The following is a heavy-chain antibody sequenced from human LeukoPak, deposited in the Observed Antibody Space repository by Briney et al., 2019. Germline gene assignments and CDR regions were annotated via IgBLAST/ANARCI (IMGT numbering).Heavy chain of an antibody. V-gene: IGHV4-59*01. CDR2: VYYTGST. CDR3: ARISSSNWYNERGAFDV. Sequence: PSATLSLTCTVSGGSISSYYWSWVRQPPGKGLEWIGFVYYTGSTNYSPSLNSRVTISVDTSKNQFSLKLRSVTAADTAVYYCARISSSNWYNERGAFDVWGQGTMVTVSS. D-gene: IGHD6-13*01. J-gene: IGHJ3*01. CDR1: GGSISSYY.